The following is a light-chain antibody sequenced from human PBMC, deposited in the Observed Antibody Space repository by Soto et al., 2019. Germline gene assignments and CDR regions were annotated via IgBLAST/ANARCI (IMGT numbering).Light chain of an antibody. J-gene: IGKJ3*01. Sequence: EIVMTQSPATLSVSPGERATLSCRASQSVSSNLAWYQQKPGQAPRLLIYGASTRATGIPARFSGSGSGTEFNLTISSLQSEDFAVYYCQQYNNWVFTFGPGTKVDIK. CDR1: QSVSSN. CDR2: GAS. V-gene: IGKV3-15*01. CDR3: QQYNNWVFT.